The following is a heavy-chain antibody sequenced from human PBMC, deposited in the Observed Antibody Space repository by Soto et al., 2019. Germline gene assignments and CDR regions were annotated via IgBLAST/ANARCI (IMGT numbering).Heavy chain of an antibody. Sequence: SVKVSCKASGFTFTSSAVQWVRQARGQRLEWIGWIVVGSGNTNYAQKFQERVTITRDMSTSTAYMELSSLRSEDTAVYYCAADLYYYDSSGYYSNWFDPWGQGTLVTVSS. CDR1: GFTFTSSA. CDR2: IVVGSGNT. V-gene: IGHV1-58*01. D-gene: IGHD3-22*01. J-gene: IGHJ5*02. CDR3: AADLYYYDSSGYYSNWFDP.